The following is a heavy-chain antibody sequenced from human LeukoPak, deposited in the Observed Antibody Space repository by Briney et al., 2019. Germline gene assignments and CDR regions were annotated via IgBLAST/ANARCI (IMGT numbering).Heavy chain of an antibody. D-gene: IGHD6-13*01. CDR3: ARQGLAAAGTGYFDY. Sequence: SETLSLTCAVSGYSISSGYYWGWIRQPPGKGLEWTGSIYHSGSTYYNPSLKSRVTISVDTSKNQFSLKLSSVTAADTAVYYCARQGLAAAGTGYFDYWGQGTLVTVSS. V-gene: IGHV4-38-2*01. CDR2: IYHSGST. J-gene: IGHJ4*02. CDR1: GYSISSGYY.